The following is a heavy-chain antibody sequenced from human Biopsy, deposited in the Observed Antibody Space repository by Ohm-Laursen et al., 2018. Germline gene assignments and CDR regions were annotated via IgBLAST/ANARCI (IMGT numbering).Heavy chain of an antibody. CDR1: GYAVNDYF. Sequence: GASVKVSCKGSGYAVNDYFLHWLRQAPGQGPGCIGLISPNGGGTNYAQKFQGRVTMTTDTSTSTVYLELRRLISDDTAVYYCARDIMNRIAGLVARSDVFDVWGQGTLVTVSS. CDR2: ISPNGGGT. D-gene: IGHD3-16*01. V-gene: IGHV1-2*02. CDR3: ARDIMNRIAGLVARSDVFDV. J-gene: IGHJ3*01.